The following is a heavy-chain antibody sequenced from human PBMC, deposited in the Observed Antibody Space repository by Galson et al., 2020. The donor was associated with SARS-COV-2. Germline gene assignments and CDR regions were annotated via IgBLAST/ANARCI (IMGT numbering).Heavy chain of an antibody. V-gene: IGHV4-39*07. CDR1: GGSISTNNCF. CDR2: IYYGGTT. CDR3: SRDQGYVSSWSIVDPFDH. D-gene: IGHD6-13*01. J-gene: IGHJ4*02. Sequence: ASETLSLTCTVSGGSISTNNCFWGWIRQPPGKGLDWIGSIYYGGTTYYNPSLKSRLTISMDTSKNQFSLKLSSVTAADTAMYYCSRDQGYVSSWSIVDPFDHWGQGTLVTVSS.